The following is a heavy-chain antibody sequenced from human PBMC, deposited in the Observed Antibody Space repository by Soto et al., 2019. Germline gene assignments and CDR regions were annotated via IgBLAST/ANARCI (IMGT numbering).Heavy chain of an antibody. J-gene: IGHJ4*02. V-gene: IGHV4-4*02. CDR3: ARNLRFLEWLPGGFDY. D-gene: IGHD3-3*01. CDR2: IYHSGST. CDR1: SGAISSSNW. Sequence: QVQLQESGPGLVKPSGTLSLTCAVSSGAISSSNWWSWVRQPPGKGLEWIGEIYHSGSTNYNPSLKSRVPISVDKSKNQFSLKLSSVTAADTAVYYCARNLRFLEWLPGGFDYWGQGTLVTVSS.